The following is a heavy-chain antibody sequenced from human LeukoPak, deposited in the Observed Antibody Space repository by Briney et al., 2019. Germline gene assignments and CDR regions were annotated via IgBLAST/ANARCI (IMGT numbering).Heavy chain of an antibody. CDR1: GGSISSGGYY. CDR2: IYYSGST. D-gene: IGHD2-21*01. J-gene: IGHJ5*02. CDR3: ARDRDYSWFDP. Sequence: PSETLSLTCTVSGGSISSGGYYWSWIRQHPGKGLEWIGYIYYSGSTYYNPSLKSRVTISVDTSKNQFSLKLSSVTGADTAVYYCARDRDYSWFDPWGQGTLVTVSS. V-gene: IGHV4-31*03.